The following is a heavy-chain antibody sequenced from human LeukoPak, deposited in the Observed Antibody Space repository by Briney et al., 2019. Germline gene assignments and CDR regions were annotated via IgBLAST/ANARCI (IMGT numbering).Heavy chain of an antibody. J-gene: IGHJ5*02. CDR2: ISAYNGNT. D-gene: IGHD2-2*01. V-gene: IGHV1-18*01. Sequence: ASVRVSCTASGYTFTSYGISWVRQAPGQGLEWMGWISAYNGNTNYAQKLQGRVTMTTDTSTSTAYMELRSLRSDDTAVYYCARASYCSSTSCYFTKYNWFDPWGQGTLVTVSS. CDR1: GYTFTSYG. CDR3: ARASYCSSTSCYFTKYNWFDP.